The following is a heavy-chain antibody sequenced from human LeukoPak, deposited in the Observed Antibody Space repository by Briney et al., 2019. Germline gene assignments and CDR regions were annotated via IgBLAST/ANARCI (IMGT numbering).Heavy chain of an antibody. CDR1: GFTFSSYG. CDR3: ARESIVVVVAATGGVDY. J-gene: IGHJ4*02. Sequence: GGSLRLSCAASGFTFSSYGMHWVRQAPGKGLEWVSSISSSSSYIYYADSVKGRFTISRDNAKNSLYLQMNSLRAEDTAVYYCARESIVVVVAATGGVDYWGQGTLVTVSS. V-gene: IGHV3-21*01. D-gene: IGHD2-15*01. CDR2: ISSSSSYI.